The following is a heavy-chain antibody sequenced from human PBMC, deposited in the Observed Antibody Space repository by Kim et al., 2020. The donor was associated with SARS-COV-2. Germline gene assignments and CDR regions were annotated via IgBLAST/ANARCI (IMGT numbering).Heavy chain of an antibody. CDR2: ISSSSSYI. V-gene: IGHV3-21*01. CDR1: GFTFSSYS. J-gene: IGHJ6*02. Sequence: GGSLRLSCAASGFTFSSYSMNWVRQAPGKGLEWVSSISSSSSYIYYADSVKGRFTISRDNAKNSLYLQMNSLRAEDTAVYYCAIFLGGYSYGLIWGTGDYYYYGMDVWGQGTTVTVSS. CDR3: AIFLGGYSYGLIWGTGDYYYYGMDV. D-gene: IGHD5-18*01.